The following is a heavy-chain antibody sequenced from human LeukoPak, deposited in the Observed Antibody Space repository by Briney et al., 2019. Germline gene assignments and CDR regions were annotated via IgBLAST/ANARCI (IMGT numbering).Heavy chain of an antibody. J-gene: IGHJ4*02. CDR2: IYHSGST. Sequence: SETLSLTCAVSGYSISSGYYWGWIRQPPGKGVEWIGSIYHSGSTYYNPSLKSRVTISVDTSKNQFSLKLSSVTAADTAVYYCACQVLRYFDWYDDWGQGTLVTVSS. CDR1: GYSISSGYY. D-gene: IGHD3-9*01. CDR3: ACQVLRYFDWYDD. V-gene: IGHV4-38-2*01.